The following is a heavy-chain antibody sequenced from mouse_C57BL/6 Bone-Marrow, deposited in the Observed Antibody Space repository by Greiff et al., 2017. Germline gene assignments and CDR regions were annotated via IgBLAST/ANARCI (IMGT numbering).Heavy chain of an antibody. D-gene: IGHD2-2*01. J-gene: IGHJ4*01. V-gene: IGHV1-4*01. Sequence: VQLQQSGAELARPGASVKMSCKASGYTFTSYTMHWVKQRPGQGLEWIGYINPSSGYTKYNQKFKDKTTLPADKSSSTAYMQLSSLTSEDSAVYYCARVLWLRYYAMDYWGQGTSVTVSS. CDR1: GYTFTSYT. CDR2: INPSSGYT. CDR3: ARVLWLRYYAMDY.